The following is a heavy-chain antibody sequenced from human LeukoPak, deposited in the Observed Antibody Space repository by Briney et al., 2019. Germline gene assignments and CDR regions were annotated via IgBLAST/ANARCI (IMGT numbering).Heavy chain of an antibody. D-gene: IGHD3-22*01. V-gene: IGHV1-46*01. Sequence: GASVKVSCKASGYTFTSYYMHWVRQAPGQGLEWMGIINPSGGSTSYAQKFQGRVTMTRDTSTSTVYMELSSLRSEDTAVYYCARDYYDSSGSQALHSGNFDYWGQGTLVTVSS. J-gene: IGHJ4*02. CDR1: GYTFTSYY. CDR3: ARDYYDSSGSQALHSGNFDY. CDR2: INPSGGST.